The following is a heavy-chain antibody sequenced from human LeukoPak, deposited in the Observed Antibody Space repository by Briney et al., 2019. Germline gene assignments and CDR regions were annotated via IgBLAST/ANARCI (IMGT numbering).Heavy chain of an antibody. CDR3: TTDSGRLVVT. CDR1: GLTFTDAW. J-gene: IGHJ4*02. V-gene: IGHV3-15*01. CDR2: IRRKADGGTT. D-gene: IGHD3-22*01. Sequence: GGSLRLSCAASGLTFTDAWMSWVRQGPGKGLEWVGRIRRKADGGTTDYGATVKGRFTISRDDSKNTVYLQMNSLKTEDTALYYCTTDSGRLVVTWGQGTLVTVSS.